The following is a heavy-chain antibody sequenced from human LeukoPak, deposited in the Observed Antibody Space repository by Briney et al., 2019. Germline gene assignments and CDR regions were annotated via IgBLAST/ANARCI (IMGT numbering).Heavy chain of an antibody. V-gene: IGHV1-69*05. CDR2: IIPIFGTA. Sequence: SVKVSCKASGGTFSSYAISWARQAPGQGLEWMGGIIPIFGTANYAQKFQGRVTITTDESTSTAYMELSSLRSEDTAVYYCAREPNNPYYYDSSGYFSWFDPWGQGTLVTVSS. CDR3: AREPNNPYYYDSSGYFSWFDP. CDR1: GGTFSSYA. D-gene: IGHD3-22*01. J-gene: IGHJ5*02.